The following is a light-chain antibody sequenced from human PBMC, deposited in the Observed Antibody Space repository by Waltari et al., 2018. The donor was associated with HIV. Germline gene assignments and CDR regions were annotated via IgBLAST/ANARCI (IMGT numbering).Light chain of an antibody. J-gene: IGKJ1*01. Sequence: VMTQSPATLSVSPGQRATLSCTASESISSNLAWYQHKPGQAPRLLIYDASNRAPGVPARFRGSGSETEFTLTISSLQSEDFAVYSCQQYNNWPPWTFGQGTKVEI. CDR1: ESISSN. CDR3: QQYNNWPPWT. V-gene: IGKV3-15*01. CDR2: DAS.